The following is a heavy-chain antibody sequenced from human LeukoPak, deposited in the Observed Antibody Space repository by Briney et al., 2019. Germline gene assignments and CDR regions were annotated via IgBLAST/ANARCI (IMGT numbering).Heavy chain of an antibody. CDR1: GGSFSGYY. Sequence: SETLSLTCAVYGGSFSGYYWSWIRQPPGKGLEWIAEINHSGSTNYSPSLKSRVTISVDTSKNQFSLKLSSVTAADTAVYYCARGLAVTTRPTLGLFDYWGQGTLVTVSS. CDR2: INHSGST. D-gene: IGHD4-17*01. CDR3: ARGLAVTTRPTLGLFDY. J-gene: IGHJ4*02. V-gene: IGHV4-34*01.